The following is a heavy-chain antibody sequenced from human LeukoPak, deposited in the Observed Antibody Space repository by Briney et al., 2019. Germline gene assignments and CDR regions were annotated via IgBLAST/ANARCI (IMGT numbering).Heavy chain of an antibody. D-gene: IGHD6-13*01. V-gene: IGHV3-30*18. J-gene: IGHJ6*04. CDR1: GFTFSSYG. CDR2: ISYDGSNK. Sequence: PGRSLRLSCAASGFTFSSYGMHWVRQAPGKGLEWVAVISYDGSNKYYADSVKGRFTISRDNSKNTLYLQMNSLRAEDTAMYYCAKHGFRIAAASDGGMDVWGKGTTVTVSS. CDR3: AKHGFRIAAASDGGMDV.